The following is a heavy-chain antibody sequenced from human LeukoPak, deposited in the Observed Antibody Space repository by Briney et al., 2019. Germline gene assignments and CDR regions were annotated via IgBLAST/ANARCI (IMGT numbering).Heavy chain of an antibody. CDR1: GFTFSSYS. D-gene: IGHD6-13*01. CDR3: AKDVWSGIAAAGTDY. CDR2: ISSSSSYI. J-gene: IGHJ4*02. Sequence: GGSLRLSCAASGFTFSSYSMNWVRQAPGKGLEWVSSISSSSSYIYYADSVKGRFTISRDNAKNSLYLQMNSLRAEDTAVYYCAKDVWSGIAAAGTDYWGQGTLVTVSS. V-gene: IGHV3-21*01.